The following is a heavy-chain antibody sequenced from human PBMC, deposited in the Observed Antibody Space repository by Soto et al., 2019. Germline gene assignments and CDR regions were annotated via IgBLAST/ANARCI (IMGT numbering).Heavy chain of an antibody. CDR2: MNPNSGNT. V-gene: IGHV1-8*01. CDR3: ARVDSSTSWGYYGMDV. J-gene: IGHJ6*02. D-gene: IGHD7-27*01. CDR1: GYTFTSYD. Sequence: QVQLVQSGAEVKKPGASVKVSCKASGYTFTSYDINWVRQATGQGLEWMGWMNPNSGNTGYAQKFEGRVTMTRNTSISTAYMELSSLRSEDTAVYYCARVDSSTSWGYYGMDVWGQGTTVTVSS.